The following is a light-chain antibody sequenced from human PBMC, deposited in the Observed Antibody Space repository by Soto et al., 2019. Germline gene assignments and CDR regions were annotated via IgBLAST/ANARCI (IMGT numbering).Light chain of an antibody. CDR1: QSITSY. Sequence: DIQMTQSPYSLSASVGDRVTLTCRASQSITSYLNWYQQKPAKAPRLLIYAASSLQSGVPSRFSGSGSGTDVTLTISSLQPEDFAAYYCQQSYRTPPTFGRGTKLEIK. CDR3: QQSYRTPPT. V-gene: IGKV1-39*01. J-gene: IGKJ1*01. CDR2: AAS.